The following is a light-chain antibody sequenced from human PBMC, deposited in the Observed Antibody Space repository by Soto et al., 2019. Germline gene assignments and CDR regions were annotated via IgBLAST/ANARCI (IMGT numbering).Light chain of an antibody. V-gene: IGKV3-15*01. Sequence: EIVMTQSPATLSVSPGERATLSCRASQSVSSNLAWYQQKPGQAPRLLIYGASTRATGIPARFSGSGSGTEFTLTISSPQSEDFAVYYCQQYNNWPPWTFGQASKVDIK. CDR3: QQYNNWPPWT. CDR1: QSVSSN. J-gene: IGKJ1*01. CDR2: GAS.